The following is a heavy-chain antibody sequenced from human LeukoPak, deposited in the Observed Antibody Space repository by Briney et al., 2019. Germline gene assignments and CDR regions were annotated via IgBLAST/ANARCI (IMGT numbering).Heavy chain of an antibody. V-gene: IGHV4-31*03. CDR3: ARDLVVVPARFGMDV. D-gene: IGHD2-2*01. CDR1: GGSISSGGYY. J-gene: IGHJ6*02. CDR2: IYYSGST. Sequence: SETLSLTCTVSGGSISSGGYYWSWIRQHPGKGLEWIGYIYYSGSTYYNPSLKSRVTISVDTSKNQFSLKLSSVTAADTAVYYCARDLVVVPARFGMDVWGQGTTVTVSS.